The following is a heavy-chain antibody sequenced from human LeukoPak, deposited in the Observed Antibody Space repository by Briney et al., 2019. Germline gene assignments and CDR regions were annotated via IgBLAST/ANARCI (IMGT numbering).Heavy chain of an antibody. CDR1: GDSISTYY. V-gene: IGHV4-59*01. CDR3: ARDSRGDGPDFDY. J-gene: IGHJ4*02. CDR2: IYSSGTPT. D-gene: IGHD5-24*01. Sequence: NPSETLSLTCSVSGDSISTYYWWAWIRQPPGKGLEWIGYIYSSGTPTSYNPSLKSRVTISIDTSRNQFSLKLSSVTAADTAVYYCARDSRGDGPDFDYWGQGTLVTVSS.